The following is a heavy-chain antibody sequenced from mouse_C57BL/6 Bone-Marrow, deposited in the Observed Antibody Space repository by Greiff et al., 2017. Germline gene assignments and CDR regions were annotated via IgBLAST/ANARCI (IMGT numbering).Heavy chain of an antibody. CDR1: GYTFTSYW. D-gene: IGHD2-1*01. CDR3: ARDCNYVGSYAMDY. Sequence: QVQLQQPGAELVKPGASVKLSCKASGYTFTSYWMHWVKQRPGQGLEWIGMIHPNSGSTNYNEKFKSKATLTVDKSSSTAYMQLSSLTSEDSAVYYCARDCNYVGSYAMDYWGQGTSVTVSS. CDR2: IHPNSGST. V-gene: IGHV1-64*01. J-gene: IGHJ4*01.